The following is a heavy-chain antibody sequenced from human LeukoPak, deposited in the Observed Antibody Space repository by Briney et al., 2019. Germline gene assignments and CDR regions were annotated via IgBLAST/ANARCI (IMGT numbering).Heavy chain of an antibody. D-gene: IGHD3-10*01. CDR1: GFTFSSYS. CDR2: ITASGTAM. J-gene: IGHJ4*02. Sequence: GGSLRLSCAASGFTFSSYSMNWVRQAPGKGLEWVSHITASGTAMFYADSVKGRFTISRDNAKNSLYLQMNSLRAGDTAVYYCVRAGTYYYGSGAFDSWGQGTLVTVSS. CDR3: VRAGTYYYGSGAFDS. V-gene: IGHV3-48*01.